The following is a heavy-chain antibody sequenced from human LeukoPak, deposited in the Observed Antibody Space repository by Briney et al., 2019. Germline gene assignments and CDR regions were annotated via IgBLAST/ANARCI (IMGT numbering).Heavy chain of an antibody. V-gene: IGHV3-23*01. CDR2: ISGSGGST. Sequence: GGSLRLSCAASGFTFSRYAMSWVRQAPGKGLEWVSTISGSGGSTYYADSVKGRFTISRDNSKNTLYLQMNSMRVEDTAVYYCAKAGEAVAGPFDYWGQGTLVTVSS. CDR3: AKAGEAVAGPFDY. D-gene: IGHD6-19*01. J-gene: IGHJ4*02. CDR1: GFTFSRYA.